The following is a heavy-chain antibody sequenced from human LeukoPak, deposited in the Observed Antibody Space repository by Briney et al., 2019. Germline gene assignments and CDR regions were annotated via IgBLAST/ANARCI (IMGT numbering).Heavy chain of an antibody. CDR3: ARDQGVSIAVAVFDY. J-gene: IGHJ4*02. V-gene: IGHV1-46*01. CDR1: GYTFTNHY. Sequence: ASVKVSCKASGYTFTNHYMHWVRQAPGQGLEWLGLISPSGDKTWNAQKFQGRVTMTRDTSTSTVYMELSSLRSEDTAVYYCARDQGVSIAVAVFDYWGQGTLVTVSS. D-gene: IGHD6-19*01. CDR2: ISPSGDKT.